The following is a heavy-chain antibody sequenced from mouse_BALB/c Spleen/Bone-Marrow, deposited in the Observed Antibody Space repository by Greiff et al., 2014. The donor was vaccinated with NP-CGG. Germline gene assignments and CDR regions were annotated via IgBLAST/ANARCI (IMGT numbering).Heavy chain of an antibody. V-gene: IGHV5-6*01. CDR1: GFTFSSYD. CDR3: SRLSYDYDGAWFAY. D-gene: IGHD2-4*01. J-gene: IGHJ3*01. CDR2: IGSGGSYT. Sequence: EVKLMESGGDLVRPGGSLKLSCAASGFTFSSYDMSWARQTPDKRLEWVATIGSGGSYTYYPDSVKGRFTISRDNAKNTLYLQMSSLKSEDTAMYYCSRLSYDYDGAWFAYWGQGTLVTVSA.